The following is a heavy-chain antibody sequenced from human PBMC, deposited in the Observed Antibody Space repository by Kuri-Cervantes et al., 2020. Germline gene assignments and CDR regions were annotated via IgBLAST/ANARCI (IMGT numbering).Heavy chain of an antibody. Sequence: GGSLRLSCAASGFTFRDHWLGWVRQAPGKGLEWVATINNDAKEKYIVDSLKGRFTISRDNGKDSLYLQMNSLRAEDTALYYCASTGSSALYYYYYMDVWGKGTMVTVSS. CDR1: GFTFRDHW. J-gene: IGHJ6*03. CDR3: ASTGSSALYYYYYMDV. D-gene: IGHD6-25*01. CDR2: INNDAKEK. V-gene: IGHV3-7*05.